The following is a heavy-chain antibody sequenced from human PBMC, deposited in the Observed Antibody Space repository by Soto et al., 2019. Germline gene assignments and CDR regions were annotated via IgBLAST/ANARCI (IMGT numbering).Heavy chain of an antibody. CDR1: GGSFSSGSYY. CDR3: ARFDLAAAGTGGWFDP. D-gene: IGHD6-13*01. CDR2: IYYSGSH. J-gene: IGHJ5*02. V-gene: IGHV4-61*01. Sequence: SETLSLTCTVYGGSFSSGSYYWSWIRQPPGKGLEWIGYIYYSGSHNYNPSLKSRVTIPVDTPKNQFSLKLSSVTAADTAGYYCARFDLAAAGTGGWFDPWGQGSLVTVSS.